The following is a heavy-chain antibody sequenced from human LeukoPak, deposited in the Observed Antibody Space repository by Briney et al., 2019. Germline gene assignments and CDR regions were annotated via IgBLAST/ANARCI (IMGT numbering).Heavy chain of an antibody. D-gene: IGHD1-1*01. Sequence: GGSLRLSCAASGFTFSNYWMSWVRQAPGKGLEWVANIKQDGSQKYYVDSVKGRFTISRDNAKNSLYLQMNSLRAEDTAVYYCAREGVHLELDDAFHIWGQGTMVTVSS. V-gene: IGHV3-7*01. CDR2: IKQDGSQK. J-gene: IGHJ3*02. CDR1: GFTFSNYW. CDR3: AREGVHLELDDAFHI.